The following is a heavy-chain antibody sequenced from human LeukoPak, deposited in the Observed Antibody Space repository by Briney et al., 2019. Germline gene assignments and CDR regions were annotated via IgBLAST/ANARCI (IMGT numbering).Heavy chain of an antibody. V-gene: IGHV3-66*02. CDR1: GFTFISYA. J-gene: IGHJ4*02. CDR3: ARNTHVDTATYPDY. CDR2: IYSGGST. Sequence: GGSLRLSCTGSGFTFISYAMSWVRQAPGKGLGWVSVIYSGGSTYYADSVKGRFTISRGNSKNTLYLQMNSLRAEDTAVYYCARNTHVDTATYPDYWGQGTLVTVSS. D-gene: IGHD5-18*01.